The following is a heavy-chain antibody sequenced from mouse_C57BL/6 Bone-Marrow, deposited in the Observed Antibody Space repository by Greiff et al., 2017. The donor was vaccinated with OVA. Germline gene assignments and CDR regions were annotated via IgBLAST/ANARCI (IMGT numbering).Heavy chain of an antibody. V-gene: IGHV1-83*01. CDR2: YPGSGNTY. CDR1: YTFTDYYM. D-gene: IGHD1-1*01. CDR3: RGGIYYYGSRWLAY. J-gene: IGHJ3*01. Sequence: VQLQQSGPELVKPGASVKMSCKASGYTFTDYYMHWVKQKPGKGLEWIGEIYPGSGNTYYNEKFKGKATLTADTSSSTAYMQLSSLTSEDSAVYFCARGGIYYYGSRWLAYWGQGTLVTVSA.